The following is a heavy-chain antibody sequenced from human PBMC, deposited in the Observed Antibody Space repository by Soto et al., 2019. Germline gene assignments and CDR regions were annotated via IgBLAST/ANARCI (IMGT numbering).Heavy chain of an antibody. V-gene: IGHV3-30*18. CDR2: ISSDGSNK. CDR1: GFTFSDYN. J-gene: IGHJ4*02. CDR3: AKDKGYTYGHAFDY. D-gene: IGHD5-18*01. Sequence: QMQLVESGGGVVQPGTSLKLSCAASGFTFSDYNMHWVRQAPGKGLEWVALISSDGSNKYYADSVKGRFTISRDNSKNMLYLQMNRLRAEDTAVYYCAKDKGYTYGHAFDYWGQGTRVTVCS.